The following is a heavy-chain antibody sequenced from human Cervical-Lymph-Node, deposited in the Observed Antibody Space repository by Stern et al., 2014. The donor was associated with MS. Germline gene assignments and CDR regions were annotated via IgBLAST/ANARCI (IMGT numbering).Heavy chain of an antibody. CDR2: VSSDGSTT. Sequence: EVHLVESGGGLVQPGGSLRLSCAASGFTFSSYWMHWVRQAPGKGLVWVSRVSSDGSTTSYADSVKGRFTISRDNAKNTLYLQMNSLRAEDTAVYYCARDRVNYCSGGSCYSVFADYWGQGTLVTVSS. D-gene: IGHD2-15*01. J-gene: IGHJ4*02. CDR3: ARDRVNYCSGGSCYSVFADY. CDR1: GFTFSSYW. V-gene: IGHV3-74*01.